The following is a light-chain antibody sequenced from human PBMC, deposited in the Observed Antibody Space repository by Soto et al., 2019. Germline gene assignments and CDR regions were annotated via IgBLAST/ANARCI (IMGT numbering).Light chain of an antibody. Sequence: AIQMTQSPSSLSASVGDRVTITCRASQGIRNNLGWYQQRPGKAPKLLIYAASSLQGGVPSRFSGRGSGTDFTLTISSLQPEDFATYYCLQDYNYPLTFGGGTKVDIK. CDR3: LQDYNYPLT. V-gene: IGKV1-6*01. CDR1: QGIRNN. CDR2: AAS. J-gene: IGKJ4*01.